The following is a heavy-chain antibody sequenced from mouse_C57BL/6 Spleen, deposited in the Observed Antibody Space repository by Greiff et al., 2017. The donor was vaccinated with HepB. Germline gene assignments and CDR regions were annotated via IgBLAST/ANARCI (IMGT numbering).Heavy chain of an antibody. CDR3: ARWGSSGYGY. CDR2: IYPGDGDT. CDR1: GYAFSSSW. D-gene: IGHD3-2*02. V-gene: IGHV1-82*01. J-gene: IGHJ2*01. Sequence: VQLQQSGPELVKPGASVKISCKASGYAFSSSWMNWVKQRPGKGLEWIGRIYPGDGDTNYNGKFKGKATLTADKSSSTAYMQLSSLTSEDSAVYFCARWGSSGYGYWGQGTTLTVSS.